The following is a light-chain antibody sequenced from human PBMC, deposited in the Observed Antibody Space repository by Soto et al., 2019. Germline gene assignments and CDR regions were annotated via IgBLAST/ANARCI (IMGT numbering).Light chain of an antibody. CDR2: DAS. CDR1: QSISSW. J-gene: IGKJ1*01. Sequence: IKMNQSPSTPSASVGDRVTITCRASQSISSWLAWYQQKPGKAPKLLIYDASSLESGVPSRFSGSGSGTEFTLTISSLQPDDFATYYCQQYNSYPWTFGKGPRWIS. V-gene: IGKV1-5*01. CDR3: QQYNSYPWT.